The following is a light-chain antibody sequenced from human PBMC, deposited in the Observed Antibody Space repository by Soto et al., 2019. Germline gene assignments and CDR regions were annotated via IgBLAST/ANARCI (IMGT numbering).Light chain of an antibody. J-gene: IGLJ2*01. Sequence: QPVLTQPPSASAYLGASIKLTCTLSSGHSSYAIAWHQKQPDKGPRYLMDLNNDGSQTKGGGVPDRFSGSSSGAERFLIISSLQSEDDADYYCQTWGTGFQVFGGGTKLTVL. CDR2: LNNDGSQ. CDR3: QTWGTGFQV. CDR1: SGHSSYA. V-gene: IGLV4-69*01.